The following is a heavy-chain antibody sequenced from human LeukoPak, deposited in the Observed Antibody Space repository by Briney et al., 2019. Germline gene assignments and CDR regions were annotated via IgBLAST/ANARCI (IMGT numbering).Heavy chain of an antibody. D-gene: IGHD3-10*01. CDR2: IYDSGST. Sequence: SETLSLTCTVSGGSISSSYYYWGWIRQPPGQGLEWIGSIYDSGSTYSNPSLKSRVTISVDTSKNQFSLKLNSVTAADTALYYCARHYGPWGQGPLVTVSS. CDR1: GGSISSSYYY. CDR3: ARHYGP. J-gene: IGHJ5*02. V-gene: IGHV4-39*01.